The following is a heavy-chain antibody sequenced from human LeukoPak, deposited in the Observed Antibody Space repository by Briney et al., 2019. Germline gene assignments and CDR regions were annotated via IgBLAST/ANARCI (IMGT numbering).Heavy chain of an antibody. J-gene: IGHJ6*02. CDR2: IYYSGST. D-gene: IGHD6-13*01. Sequence: SETLSLTCTVSGGSISSGGYYWSWIRQDPGKGLEWIGYIYYSGSTYYNPSLKSRVTISVDTSKNQFSLKLSSVTAADTAVYYCARDNRIAAAGNYYYYGMDVWGQGTTVTVSS. CDR3: ARDNRIAAAGNYYYYGMDV. CDR1: GGSISSGGYY. V-gene: IGHV4-31*03.